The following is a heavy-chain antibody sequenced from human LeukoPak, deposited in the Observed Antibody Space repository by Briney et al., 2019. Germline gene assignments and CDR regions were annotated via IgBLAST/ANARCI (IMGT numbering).Heavy chain of an antibody. Sequence: SETLSLTCAVYGGSFSGYYWSWIRQPPGKGLEWIGEINHSGSTNYNPSLKSRVTISVDTSKNQFSLKLSSVTAADTAVYYCARLIQSLIVGATNDDYWDQGTLVTVSS. CDR3: ARLIQSLIVGATNDDY. CDR1: GGSFSGYY. J-gene: IGHJ4*02. V-gene: IGHV4-34*01. CDR2: INHSGST. D-gene: IGHD1-26*01.